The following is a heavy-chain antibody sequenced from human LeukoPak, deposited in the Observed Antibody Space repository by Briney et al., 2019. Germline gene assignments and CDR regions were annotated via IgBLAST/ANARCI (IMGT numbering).Heavy chain of an antibody. V-gene: IGHV3-66*01. D-gene: IGHD6-13*01. CDR3: AGSSSWYYYYGMDV. CDR1: GFTFSSYS. J-gene: IGHJ6*02. CDR2: IYSGGST. Sequence: GGSLRLSCAASGFTFSSYSMNWVRQAPGKGLEWVSVIYSGGSTYYADSVKGRFTISRDNSKNTLYLQMNSLRAEDTAVYYCAGSSSWYYYYGMDVWGQGTTVTVSS.